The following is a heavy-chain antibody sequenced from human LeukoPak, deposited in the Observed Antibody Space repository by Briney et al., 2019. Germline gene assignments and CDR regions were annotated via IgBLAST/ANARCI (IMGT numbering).Heavy chain of an antibody. Sequence: SQTLSLTCTVSGGSISSGDYYWSWIRQPPGKCLEWIGYIYYSGSTYYNPSLKSRVTISVDTSKNQFSLKLSSVTAADTAVYYCARDLSSGYYRYYFDYWGQGTLVTVSS. CDR2: IYYSGST. CDR1: GGSISSGDYY. CDR3: ARDLSSGYYRYYFDY. J-gene: IGHJ4*02. D-gene: IGHD3-22*01. V-gene: IGHV4-30-4*08.